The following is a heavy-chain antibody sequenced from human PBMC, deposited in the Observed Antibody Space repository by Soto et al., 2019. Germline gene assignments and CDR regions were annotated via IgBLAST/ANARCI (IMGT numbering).Heavy chain of an antibody. CDR2: IIPIFGTA. Sequence: SVKVSCKASGGTFSSYAISWVRQAPGQGLEWMGGIIPIFGTANYAQKFQGRVTITADKSTSTAYMELSSLRSEDTAVYYCARGGGYCGGDCWNDYCYAMYVWGQGPTVTVS. D-gene: IGHD2-21*02. CDR3: ARGGGYCGGDCWNDYCYAMYV. V-gene: IGHV1-69*06. J-gene: IGHJ6*02. CDR1: GGTFSSYA.